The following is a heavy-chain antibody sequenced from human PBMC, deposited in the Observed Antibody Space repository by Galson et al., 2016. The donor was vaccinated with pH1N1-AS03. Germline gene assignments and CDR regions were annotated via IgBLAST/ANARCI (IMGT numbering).Heavy chain of an antibody. Sequence: SLRLSCAVSGFTFSTYDMNWVRLAPGKGLEWVSLIGGRDNTIYYADSVKDRFTISRDNAKSSLYLQMNSLRVEDTGIYYCARDGYTNDWFNYLDSWGQGTLVTVSS. D-gene: IGHD3-9*01. CDR3: ARDGYTNDWFNYLDS. CDR2: IGGRDNTI. V-gene: IGHV3-48*03. CDR1: GFTFSTYD. J-gene: IGHJ4*02.